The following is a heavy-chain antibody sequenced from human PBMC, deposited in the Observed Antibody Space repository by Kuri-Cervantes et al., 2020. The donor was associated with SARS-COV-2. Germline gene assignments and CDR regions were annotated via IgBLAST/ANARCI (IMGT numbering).Heavy chain of an antibody. J-gene: IGHJ4*02. CDR3: ARLRSDVAGYFDF. V-gene: IGHV5-51*01. CDR2: IYPGDSDT. CDR1: GYSFTNFW. Sequence: GESLKISCKASGYSFTNFWIGWVRQMPEKGLEWMGIIYPGDSDTTYSPSFHGQVTISADKSINTAYLQWGSLKASDTAMYYCARLRSDVAGYFDFWGQGTLVTVSS. D-gene: IGHD6-19*01.